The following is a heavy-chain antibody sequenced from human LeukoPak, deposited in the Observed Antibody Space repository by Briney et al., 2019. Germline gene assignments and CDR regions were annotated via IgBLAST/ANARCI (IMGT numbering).Heavy chain of an antibody. CDR2: ISTNGGAT. CDR3: VKHSTLEYFDY. CDR1: GFTFSNYA. Sequence: GGSLRLSCSVSGFTFSNYAMHWVRQAPGKGLDYVSAISTNGGATYYGDSVKGRFTISRDNSQNTVFLQMSSLRPEDTAVYYCVKHSTLEYFDYWGPGTLVTVSS. D-gene: IGHD1-1*01. J-gene: IGHJ4*02. V-gene: IGHV3-64D*09.